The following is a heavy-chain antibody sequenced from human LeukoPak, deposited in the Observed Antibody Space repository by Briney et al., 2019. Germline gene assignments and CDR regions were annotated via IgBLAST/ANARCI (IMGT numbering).Heavy chain of an antibody. Sequence: GGSLRLSCAASGFTFSDYSMNWVRQAPGKGLEWISYIGIDSGNTNYADSVTGRFTISGDKPKNPLYLQMNSLRVEDTAVYYCARDYKYAFDNWGHGTLVTVSS. CDR3: ARDYKYAFDN. J-gene: IGHJ4*01. V-gene: IGHV3-48*01. D-gene: IGHD5-24*01. CDR1: GFTFSDYS. CDR2: IGIDSGNT.